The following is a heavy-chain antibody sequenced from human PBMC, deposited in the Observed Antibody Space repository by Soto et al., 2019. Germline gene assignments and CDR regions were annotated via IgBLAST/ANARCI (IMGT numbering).Heavy chain of an antibody. J-gene: IGHJ4*02. D-gene: IGHD4-17*01. CDR2: INAGNGNT. CDR3: ARDPDYGDYGTSPADDY. Sequence: QVQLVQSGAEEKKPGASVKVSCKASGYTFTSYAMHWVRQAPGQRLEWMGWINAGNGNTKYSQKFQGRVTITRDTPXRXXYIEPSSLRSEDTAVYYCARDPDYGDYGTSPADDYWGQGTLVTVSS. V-gene: IGHV1-3*05. CDR1: GYTFTSYA.